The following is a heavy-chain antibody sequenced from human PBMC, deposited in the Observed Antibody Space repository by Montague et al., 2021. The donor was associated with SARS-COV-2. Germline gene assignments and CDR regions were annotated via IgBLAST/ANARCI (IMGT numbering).Heavy chain of an antibody. CDR2: IYYSGGA. CDR1: GDSINNYY. CDR3: ARGVGYCGYAFAY. V-gene: IGHV4-59*01. Sequence: SETLSLTCTVSGDSINNYYWSWIRQPPGKGLEYIGCIYYSGGANYYPSRGINYNPSFDSRDAISSDTSKNQFSLNLTSVTTADTVVYYCARGVGYCGYAFAYWGQGTLVTVSS. J-gene: IGHJ4*02. D-gene: IGHD5-12*01.